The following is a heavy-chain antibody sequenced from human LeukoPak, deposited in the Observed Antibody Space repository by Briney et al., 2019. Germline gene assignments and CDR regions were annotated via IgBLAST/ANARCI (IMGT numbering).Heavy chain of an antibody. CDR2: ISSSGSTI. D-gene: IGHD2-2*01. CDR1: GFTFSDYY. V-gene: IGHV3-11*04. J-gene: IGHJ4*02. Sequence: GGSLRLSCAASGFTFSDYYMSWIRQAPGKGLEWVSYISSSGSTIYYADSVKGRFTISRDIAKSTLYLQMNSLRAEDTAVCYCARVATTSSKWSLDYWGQGTLVTVSS. CDR3: ARVATTSSKWSLDY.